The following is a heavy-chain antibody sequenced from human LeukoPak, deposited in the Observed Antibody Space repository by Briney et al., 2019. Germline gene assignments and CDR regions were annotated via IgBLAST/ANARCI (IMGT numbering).Heavy chain of an antibody. CDR1: GYTFTSYY. J-gene: IGHJ3*02. Sequence: ASVKVSCKASGYTFTSYYTHWVRQAPGQGLEWMGIINPSGGSTSYAQKFQGRVTMTEDTSTDTAYMELSSLRSEDTAVYYCATLVGAGAFDIWGQGTMVTVSS. CDR2: INPSGGST. CDR3: ATLVGAGAFDI. D-gene: IGHD1-26*01. V-gene: IGHV1-46*01.